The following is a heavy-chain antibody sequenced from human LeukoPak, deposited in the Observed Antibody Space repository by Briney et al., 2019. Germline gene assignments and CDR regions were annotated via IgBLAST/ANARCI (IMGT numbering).Heavy chain of an antibody. J-gene: IGHJ6*03. CDR3: ARVRRSPYYYYMDV. Sequence: SETLSLTCTVSGGSISSYYWSWIRQPPGKGLEWIGYIYYSGSTNYNPSLKSRVTISVDTSKNQFSLKLSSLTAADTAVYYCARVRRSPYYYYMDVWGKGTTVTVSS. CDR1: GGSISSYY. D-gene: IGHD3-16*01. CDR2: IYYSGST. V-gene: IGHV4-59*01.